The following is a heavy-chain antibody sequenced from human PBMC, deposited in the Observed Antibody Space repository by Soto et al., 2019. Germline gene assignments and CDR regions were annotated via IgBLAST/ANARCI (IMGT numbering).Heavy chain of an antibody. J-gene: IGHJ3*02. CDR3: ARATYIAAAGTYAFDI. CDR2: IYWDDDK. Sequence: SGPTMVNPTQTLPLTCPFSGFSLSTSGVGVGWIRQPPGKALEWLELIYWDDDKRYNPSLKSRLTITKDTSKNQVILTMPNMDPVDTATYYCARATYIAAAGTYAFDIWGQGTMVTVSS. CDR1: GFSLSTSGVG. D-gene: IGHD6-13*01. V-gene: IGHV2-5*02.